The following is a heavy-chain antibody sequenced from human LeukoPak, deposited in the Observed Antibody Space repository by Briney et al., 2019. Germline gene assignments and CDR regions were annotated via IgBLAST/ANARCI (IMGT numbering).Heavy chain of an antibody. Sequence: SVKVSCKASAGTFSSYAISWVRQAPGQGLEWMGRIIPIFGTANYAQKFQGRVTITTDESTSTAYMELSRLRSEDTAVYYCAREALVVTPPFEYWGQGTLVTVSS. J-gene: IGHJ4*02. CDR2: IIPIFGTA. CDR1: AGTFSSYA. CDR3: AREALVVTPPFEY. V-gene: IGHV1-69*05. D-gene: IGHD2-21*02.